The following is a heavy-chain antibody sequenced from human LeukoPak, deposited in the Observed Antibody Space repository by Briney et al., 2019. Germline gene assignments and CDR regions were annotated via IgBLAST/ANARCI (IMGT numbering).Heavy chain of an antibody. Sequence: SQTLSLTCAISGDSVSSNRATWNWIRQSPSRGLEWLGRTYYMSKWYNDYAVSVKSRITITPDTSKNQFSLQLNSVTPEDTAVYFCARDRSWTTGFDIWSQGTVVTVSS. CDR1: GDSVSSNRAT. CDR2: TYYMSKWYN. J-gene: IGHJ3*02. D-gene: IGHD2-8*02. V-gene: IGHV6-1*01. CDR3: ARDRSWTTGFDI.